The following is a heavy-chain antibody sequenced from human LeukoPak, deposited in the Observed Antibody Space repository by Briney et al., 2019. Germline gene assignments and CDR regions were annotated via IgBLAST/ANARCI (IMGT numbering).Heavy chain of an antibody. Sequence: GGSLRLSCAASGFTVSSNYMSWVRQAPGKGLEWVSVIYSGGSTYYADSVKGRFTISRDNSKNTLYLQMNSLRAEDTAVYYCAKENPYYYDSSGSPLFDYWGQGTLVTVSS. J-gene: IGHJ4*02. CDR2: IYSGGST. V-gene: IGHV3-53*01. D-gene: IGHD3-22*01. CDR3: AKENPYYYDSSGSPLFDY. CDR1: GFTVSSNY.